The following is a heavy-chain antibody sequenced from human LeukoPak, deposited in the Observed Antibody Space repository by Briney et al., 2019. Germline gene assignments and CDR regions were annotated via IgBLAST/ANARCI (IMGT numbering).Heavy chain of an antibody. J-gene: IGHJ4*02. Sequence: GGSLRLSCAASGFTFSSYSMNWVRQAPGKGLEWVSSISSSSSYIYYADSVKGRFTISRDNAKNSLYLQMNSLRAEDTALYYCARDSSGYSHGLGYWGQGTLVTVSS. CDR2: ISSSSSYI. D-gene: IGHD3-22*01. V-gene: IGHV3-21*04. CDR3: ARDSSGYSHGLGY. CDR1: GFTFSSYS.